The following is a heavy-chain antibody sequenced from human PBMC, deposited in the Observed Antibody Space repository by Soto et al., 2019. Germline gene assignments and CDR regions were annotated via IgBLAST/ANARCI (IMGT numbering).Heavy chain of an antibody. V-gene: IGHV1-3*01. CDR2: INGGNENT. CDR3: ARCRYSNSHPRGIDY. D-gene: IGHD6-13*01. Sequence: QVQLVQSGAEVKKPGASVKVSCKASGYTFSVYAVHWVRQAPGQRLEWMGWINGGNENTKYSQLFQGRITITRDTVASTAYMELTNLTSEDSAVYYCARCRYSNSHPRGIDYWGQGTLVTVSS. J-gene: IGHJ4*02. CDR1: GYTFSVYA.